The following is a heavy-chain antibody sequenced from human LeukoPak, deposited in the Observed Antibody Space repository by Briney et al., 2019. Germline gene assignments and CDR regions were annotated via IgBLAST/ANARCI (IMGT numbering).Heavy chain of an antibody. CDR2: ISSSSTYI. CDR1: GFTFSAYS. Sequence: GGSLRLSCAASGFTFSAYSMNWVRQAPGKGLEWVSYISSSSTYIYYADSVKGRFTISRDNSKNTLYLQMNSLRAEDTAVYYCARDTGVGATGWDYFDYWGQGTLVTVSS. D-gene: IGHD1-26*01. CDR3: ARDTGVGATGWDYFDY. J-gene: IGHJ4*02. V-gene: IGHV3-21*01.